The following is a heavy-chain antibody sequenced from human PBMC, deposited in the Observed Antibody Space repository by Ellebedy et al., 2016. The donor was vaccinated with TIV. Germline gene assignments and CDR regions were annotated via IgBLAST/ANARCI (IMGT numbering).Heavy chain of an antibody. D-gene: IGHD3-10*01. V-gene: IGHV1-18*01. CDR3: ARDYLRGVNGVGYWFDP. Sequence: ASVKVSCKASGYTFTSYGISWERQAPGQGLEWMGWISAYNGNTNYAQKLQGRVTMTTDTSTSTAYMELRSLRSDDTAVYYCARDYLRGVNGVGYWFDPWGQGTLVTVSS. J-gene: IGHJ5*02. CDR1: GYTFTSYG. CDR2: ISAYNGNT.